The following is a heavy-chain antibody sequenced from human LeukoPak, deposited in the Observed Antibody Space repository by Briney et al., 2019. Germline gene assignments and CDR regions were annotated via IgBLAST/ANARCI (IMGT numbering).Heavy chain of an antibody. CDR3: ARVGLDRRGYSGYEAFDY. D-gene: IGHD5-12*01. CDR2: ISGSGGST. V-gene: IGHV3-23*01. CDR1: GFTFSSYG. J-gene: IGHJ4*02. Sequence: GGTLRLSCAASGFTFSSYGMSWVRQAPGKGLEWVSAISGSGGSTYYADSVKGRFTISRDNSKNTLYLQMNSLRAEDTAVYYCARVGLDRRGYSGYEAFDYWGQGTLVTVSS.